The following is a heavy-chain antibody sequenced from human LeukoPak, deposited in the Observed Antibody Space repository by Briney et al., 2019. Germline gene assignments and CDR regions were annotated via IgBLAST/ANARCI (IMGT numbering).Heavy chain of an antibody. D-gene: IGHD3-9*01. CDR2: ITGSGGNT. Sequence: PGASLRLSCAASGFTFSNYAMSWVRQAPGKGLEWVSAITGSGGNTYYADSVKGRFTISRDNSENTLYLQMNSLRDEDTAVYYCAKWGDFDVLTGYYVPDFWGQGTLVTVSS. CDR1: GFTFSNYA. J-gene: IGHJ4*02. V-gene: IGHV3-23*01. CDR3: AKWGDFDVLTGYYVPDF.